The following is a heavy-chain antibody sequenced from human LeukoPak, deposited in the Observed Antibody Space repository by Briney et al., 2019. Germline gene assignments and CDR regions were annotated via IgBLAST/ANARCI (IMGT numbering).Heavy chain of an antibody. CDR3: ARERIYYGSVKGWFDP. CDR2: INHSGST. V-gene: IGHV4-34*01. Sequence: SETLSLTCAVSGGSFSGYYWSWIRQPPGKGLEWIGEINHSGSTNYNPSLKSRVTISVDTSKNQFSLKLSSVTAADTAVYYCARERIYYGSVKGWFDPWGQGTLVTVSS. CDR1: GGSFSGYY. J-gene: IGHJ5*02. D-gene: IGHD3-10*01.